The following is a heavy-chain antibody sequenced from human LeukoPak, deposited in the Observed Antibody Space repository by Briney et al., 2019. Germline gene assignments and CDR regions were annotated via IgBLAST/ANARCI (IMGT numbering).Heavy chain of an antibody. J-gene: IGHJ5*02. CDR3: ARHGASSGYIPWFDP. CDR2: IDPSDSYT. CDR1: GFTFTNYW. Sequence: GESLKISCQGSGFTFTNYWIGWVRQMPGKGLEWMGRIDPSDSYTNYSPSFQGHVTISADKSISTAYLQWSSLKASDTAMYYCARHGASSGYIPWFDPWGQGTLVTVSS. V-gene: IGHV5-10-1*01. D-gene: IGHD3-22*01.